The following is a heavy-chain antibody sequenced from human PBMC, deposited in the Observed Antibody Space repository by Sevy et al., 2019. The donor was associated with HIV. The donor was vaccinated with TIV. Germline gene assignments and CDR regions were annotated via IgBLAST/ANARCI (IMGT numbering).Heavy chain of an antibody. CDR1: GGSFSDFY. V-gene: IGHV4-34*01. J-gene: IGHJ4*02. Sequence: SETLSLTCTVYGGSFSDFYWNWIRQSPGKGLEWIGEINHREVTNYNPYLKSLATISADASNRQFSLKLTSVTAADTAVYYCVRFDTKIKIFGVPRGAFWGPRTLVTVSS. CDR3: VRFDTKIKIFGVPRGAF. CDR2: INHREVT. D-gene: IGHD3-3*01.